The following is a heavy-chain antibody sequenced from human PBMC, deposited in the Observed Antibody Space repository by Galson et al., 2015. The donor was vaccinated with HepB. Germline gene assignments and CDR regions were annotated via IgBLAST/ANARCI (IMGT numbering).Heavy chain of an antibody. Sequence: SLRLSCAASGFTFSSYWMHWVRQAPGKGLEWVSYISSSGSTIYYADSVKGRFTISRDNTKNSLYLQMNSLRAEDTAVYYCARVYGYYVDYWGQGSLVTVSS. V-gene: IGHV3-11*01. D-gene: IGHD5-18*01. CDR3: ARVYGYYVDY. CDR1: GFTFSSYW. CDR2: ISSSGSTI. J-gene: IGHJ4*02.